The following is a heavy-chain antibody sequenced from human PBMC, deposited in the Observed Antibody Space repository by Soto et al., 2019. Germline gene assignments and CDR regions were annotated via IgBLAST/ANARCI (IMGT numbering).Heavy chain of an antibody. V-gene: IGHV1-58*01. CDR1: GFTVSNSA. CDR3: ASWLVGAPFDS. CDR2: IVVGSGHP. D-gene: IGHD1-26*01. Sequence: SVKVACKASGFTVSNSAVQWVRQSRGQRLEWMGWIVVGSGHPNLAQKFQDRVTLTRDMSTGTAYMELSSLRSEDMAVYYCASWLVGAPFDSWGHGTLVTVSS. J-gene: IGHJ4*01.